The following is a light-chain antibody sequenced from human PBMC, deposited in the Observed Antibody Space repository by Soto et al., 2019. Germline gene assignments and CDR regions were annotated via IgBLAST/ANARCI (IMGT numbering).Light chain of an antibody. CDR1: QTVTSY. V-gene: IGKV3-11*01. J-gene: IGKJ1*01. CDR2: DAS. CDR3: QQRSNWPPTWT. Sequence: EIVVTQSPATLSLSPGERATLSCRASQTVTSYLAWYQQKPGQAPRLLIYDASHRAAGIPARFSGSGSGSDFTLTISSLEPEDFAVYDCQQRSNWPPTWTFGQGTKVEIK.